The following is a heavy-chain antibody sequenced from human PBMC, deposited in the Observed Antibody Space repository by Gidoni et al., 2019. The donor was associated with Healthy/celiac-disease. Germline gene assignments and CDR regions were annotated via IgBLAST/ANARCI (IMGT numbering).Heavy chain of an antibody. Sequence: QVTLKASGPVLVKPTETLTLTCTVSGFSLRNASMGVSWIRQPPGKSLEWLAHIFSNDEKSYSTTRKSRLTISKDTSKSQVVLTMTNMDPVDTATYYCARIEPYDYVWGSYRYVFDYWGQGTLVTVSS. CDR1: GFSLRNASMG. CDR2: IFSNDEK. D-gene: IGHD3-16*02. V-gene: IGHV2-26*01. J-gene: IGHJ4*02. CDR3: ARIEPYDYVWGSYRYVFDY.